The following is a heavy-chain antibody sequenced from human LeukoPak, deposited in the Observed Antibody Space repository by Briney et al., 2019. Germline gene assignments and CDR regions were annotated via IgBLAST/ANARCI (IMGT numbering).Heavy chain of an antibody. D-gene: IGHD6-19*01. CDR2: IYYSGST. V-gene: IGHV4-39*01. CDR3: VSLGATAHIAVAPDDY. J-gene: IGHJ4*02. CDR1: GGSISSSSYY. Sequence: ASETLSLTCTVSGGSISSSSYYWGWIRQPPGKGLEWIGSIYYSGSTYYNPSLKSRVTISVDTSKNQFSLKLSSVTAADTAVYYCVSLGATAHIAVAPDDYWGQGTLVTVSS.